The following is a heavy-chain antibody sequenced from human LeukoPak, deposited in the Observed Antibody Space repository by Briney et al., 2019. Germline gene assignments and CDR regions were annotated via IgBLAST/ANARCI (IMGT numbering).Heavy chain of an antibody. CDR2: IYTSGST. D-gene: IGHD2-15*01. CDR1: GGSISSYY. J-gene: IGHJ5*02. CDR3: ARGVGYCSGGSCYGRRFDP. Sequence: SETLSLTCTVSGGSISSYYWSWIRQPAGKGLEWIGRIYTSGSTNYNPSLKSRVTMSVDTSKNQFSLKLSSVTAADTAVYYCARGVGYCSGGSCYGRRFDPWGQGTLVTVSS. V-gene: IGHV4-4*07.